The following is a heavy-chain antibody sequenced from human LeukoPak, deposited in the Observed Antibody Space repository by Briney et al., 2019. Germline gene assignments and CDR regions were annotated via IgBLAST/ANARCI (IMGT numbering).Heavy chain of an antibody. V-gene: IGHV3-7*01. CDR2: IKQDGSEK. Sequence: PGGSLRLSCAASGFTFSNYWMNWIRQAPGKGLEWVANIKQDGSEKNYVDSVKGRFTVSRDNAKNSLFLQMNSLRGEDTAVYYCARSNPNRNALDLWGQGTMVTISS. CDR1: GFTFSNYW. D-gene: IGHD1-14*01. J-gene: IGHJ3*01. CDR3: ARSNPNRNALDL.